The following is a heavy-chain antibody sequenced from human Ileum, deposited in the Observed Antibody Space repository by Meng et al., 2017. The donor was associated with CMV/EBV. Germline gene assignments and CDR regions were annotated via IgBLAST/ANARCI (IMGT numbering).Heavy chain of an antibody. V-gene: IGHV3-74*01. CDR3: ARVGSYRFDY. CDR2: IQNDGISI. J-gene: IGHJ4*02. CDR1: GFSFSSYW. Sequence: GESLKISCAASGFSFSSYWMHWVRQVPGRGLEWISRIQNDGISIVYADSVKGRFTISRDNAKSTLYLHMNSLRLEDTAVYYCARVGSYRFDYWGQGTLVTVSS. D-gene: IGHD1-26*01.